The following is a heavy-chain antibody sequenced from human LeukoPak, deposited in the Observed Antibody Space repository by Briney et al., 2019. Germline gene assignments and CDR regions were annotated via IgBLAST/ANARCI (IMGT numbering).Heavy chain of an antibody. V-gene: IGHV1-46*01. CDR3: ARSVAAAAPYYYMDV. CDR1: GYTFTSYY. D-gene: IGHD6-13*01. J-gene: IGHJ6*03. CDR2: INPSGGGT. Sequence: ASVKVSCKASGYTFTSYYMHWVRQAPGQGLEWMGIINPSGGGTSYAQKFQGRVTMTRDTSTSTVYMELSSLRSEDTAVYYCARSVAAAAPYYYMDVWGKGTTVTVSS.